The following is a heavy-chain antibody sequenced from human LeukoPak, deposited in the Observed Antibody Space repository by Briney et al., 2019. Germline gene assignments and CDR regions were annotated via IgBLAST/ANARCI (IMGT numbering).Heavy chain of an antibody. V-gene: IGHV3-23*01. CDR1: GFTFSSYA. Sequence: PGGSLRLSYAASGFTFSSYAMSWVRQAPGKGLEWVSAISGNGDITYYTDSVKGRFTISRDNSKNTLYLQMNSLRAEDTAVYYCAKVTGGDMITYGGLDYWGQGTLVTVSS. CDR2: ISGNGDIT. CDR3: AKVTGGDMITYGGLDY. D-gene: IGHD3-16*01. J-gene: IGHJ4*02.